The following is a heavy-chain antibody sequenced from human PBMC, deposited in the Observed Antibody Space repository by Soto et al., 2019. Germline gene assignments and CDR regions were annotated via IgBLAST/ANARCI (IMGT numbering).Heavy chain of an antibody. J-gene: IGHJ4*02. CDR2: IFYSGST. CDR3: ATTEDYFDY. CDR1: GVSLTSGTYY. Sequence: GPGPKEASETLSLTCTVSGVSLTSGTYYWSWIRQHPGKGLEWIGYIFYSGSTDYNPSLKSRVNISVDTSKNQFSLKLNSVTAADTAVYFCATTEDYFDYWGQGTLVTAPQ. V-gene: IGHV4-31*03.